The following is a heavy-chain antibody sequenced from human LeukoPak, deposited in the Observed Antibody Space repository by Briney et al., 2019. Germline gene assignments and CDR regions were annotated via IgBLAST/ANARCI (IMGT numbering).Heavy chain of an antibody. Sequence: PGRSLRLSCAASGFTFSSYAMHWVRQAPGKGLEWVAVISYDGSNKYYADSVKGRFTISRGNSKNTLYLQMNSLRAEDTAVYYCARVVVVAALDYWGQGTLVTVSS. V-gene: IGHV3-30*04. CDR1: GFTFSSYA. J-gene: IGHJ4*02. CDR3: ARVVVVAALDY. D-gene: IGHD2-15*01. CDR2: ISYDGSNK.